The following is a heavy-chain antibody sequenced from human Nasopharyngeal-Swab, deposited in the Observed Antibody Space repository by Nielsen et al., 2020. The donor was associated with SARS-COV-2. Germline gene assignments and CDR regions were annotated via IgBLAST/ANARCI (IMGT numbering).Heavy chain of an antibody. CDR2: ISGTGGST. CDR1: GFTFSSYA. V-gene: IGHV3-23*01. J-gene: IGHJ4*02. Sequence: GGSLRLSCAASGFTFSSYAMSWVPQAPGKGLEWVSAISGTGGSTYYADSVKGRFTISRDNSKNTLYLQMNSLRAEATAVYYCVKARTASIVRVWGDYWGQGTLVTVSS. CDR3: VKARTASIVRVWGDY. D-gene: IGHD3-16*01.